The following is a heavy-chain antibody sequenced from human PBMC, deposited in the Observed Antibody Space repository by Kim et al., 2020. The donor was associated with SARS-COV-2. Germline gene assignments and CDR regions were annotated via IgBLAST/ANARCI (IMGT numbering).Heavy chain of an antibody. CDR3: ATGRYDSSGYPTGYFDY. Sequence: FQGRVTMTEDTSTDTAYMELSSLRSEDTAVYYCATGRYDSSGYPTGYFDYWGQGTLVTVSS. J-gene: IGHJ4*02. D-gene: IGHD3-22*01. V-gene: IGHV1-24*01.